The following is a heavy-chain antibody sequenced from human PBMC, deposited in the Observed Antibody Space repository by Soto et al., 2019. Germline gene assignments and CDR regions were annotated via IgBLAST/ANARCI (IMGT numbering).Heavy chain of an antibody. Sequence: SVKGSRKASGGTLSSYSIRWVRQPPGQGLEWMGGIIPIFGTANYAQKFQGRVTITADESTSTAYMELSSLRSEDTAVYYCAREGGNLGWFDPWGQGTLVTVSS. D-gene: IGHD2-15*01. CDR2: IIPIFGTA. J-gene: IGHJ5*02. V-gene: IGHV1-69*13. CDR3: AREGGNLGWFDP. CDR1: GGTLSSYS.